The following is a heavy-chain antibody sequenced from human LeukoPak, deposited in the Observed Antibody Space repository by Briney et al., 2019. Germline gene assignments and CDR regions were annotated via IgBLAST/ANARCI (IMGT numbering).Heavy chain of an antibody. D-gene: IGHD3-22*01. Sequence: SETLSLTCAVSGGSISSYYWSWIRQPPGKGLEWIGYIYYSGSTNYNPSLKSRVTISVDTSKNQFSLKLSSVAAADTAVYYCARSIDSSGYSYYYYYYYGMDVWGQGTTVTVSS. V-gene: IGHV4-59*01. CDR2: IYYSGST. CDR3: ARSIDSSGYSYYYYYYYGMDV. J-gene: IGHJ6*02. CDR1: GGSISSYY.